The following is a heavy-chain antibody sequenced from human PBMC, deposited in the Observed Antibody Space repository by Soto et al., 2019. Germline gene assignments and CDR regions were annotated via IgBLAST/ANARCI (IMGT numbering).Heavy chain of an antibody. CDR3: ARGGYDFWSGDYYYYGMDV. CDR1: GGTFSSYA. D-gene: IGHD3-3*01. CDR2: IIPIFGTA. J-gene: IGHJ6*02. V-gene: IGHV1-69*01. Sequence: QVQLVQSGAEVKKPGSSVKVSCKASGGTFSSYAISWVRQAPGQGLEWMGGIIPIFGTANYAQKFQGRVTITADESTSTAYMELSSLRSEDTVVYYCARGGYDFWSGDYYYYGMDVWGQGTTVTVSS.